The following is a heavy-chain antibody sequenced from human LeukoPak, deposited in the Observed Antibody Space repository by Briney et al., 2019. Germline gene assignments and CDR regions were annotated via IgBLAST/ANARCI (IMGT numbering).Heavy chain of an antibody. CDR1: GFTFSTYS. CDR3: AKSRWETYAVRAFDI. CDR2: INSSGIII. D-gene: IGHD1-26*01. Sequence: GGSLRLSCAASGFTFSTYSMNWVRQAPGKGLEWVSYINSSGIIIYYADSVKGRFTISRDNSKNALYLQMNSLRAEDTAVYYCAKSRWETYAVRAFDIWGQGTMVTVSS. V-gene: IGHV3-48*01. J-gene: IGHJ3*02.